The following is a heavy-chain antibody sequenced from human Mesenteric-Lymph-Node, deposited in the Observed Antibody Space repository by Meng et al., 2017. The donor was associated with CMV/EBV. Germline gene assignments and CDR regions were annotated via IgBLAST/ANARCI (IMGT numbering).Heavy chain of an antibody. J-gene: IGHJ4*02. CDR3: ATNGSGSYFAD. D-gene: IGHD3-10*01. CDR1: YA. V-gene: IGHV1-3*02. CDR2: SIAGNGNI. Sequence: YAMYWVRQAPGQRPEWMGWSIAGNGNIKYSQEFQGRVTIIRDTFARTDYMDLRRLMPADTAVYFCATNGSGSYFADWGQGTLVTVSS.